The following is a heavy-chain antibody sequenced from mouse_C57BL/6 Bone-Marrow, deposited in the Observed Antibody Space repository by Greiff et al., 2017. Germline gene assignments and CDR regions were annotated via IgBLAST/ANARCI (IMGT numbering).Heavy chain of an antibody. CDR2: IDPEDGET. CDR3: ARGSPYYFDY. Sequence: VQLKESGAELVKPGASVKLSCTASGFNIKDFYMNWVKQRTEQGLEWIGRIDPEDGETKYAPKFQGKATLTSDTSSNTAYRQLSSLTSEDTAVDYCARGSPYYFDYWGPGTTLTVSS. V-gene: IGHV14-2*01. J-gene: IGHJ2*01. CDR1: GFNIKDFY.